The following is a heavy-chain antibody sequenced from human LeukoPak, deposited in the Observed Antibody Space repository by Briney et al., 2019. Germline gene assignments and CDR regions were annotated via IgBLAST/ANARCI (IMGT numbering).Heavy chain of an antibody. J-gene: IGHJ4*02. CDR1: GFTFSSYA. Sequence: PGGSLRLSCAASGFTFSSYAMHWVRQAPGKGLEWVAVISYDGSNKYYADSVKGRFTISRDNAKNSLYLQMNSLRAEDTAVYYCARDQGDGYNDFDYWGQGTLVTVSS. CDR3: ARDQGDGYNDFDY. CDR2: ISYDGSNK. V-gene: IGHV3-30-3*01. D-gene: IGHD5-24*01.